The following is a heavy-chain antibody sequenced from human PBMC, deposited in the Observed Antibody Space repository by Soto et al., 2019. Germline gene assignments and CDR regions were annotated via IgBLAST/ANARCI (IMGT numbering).Heavy chain of an antibody. V-gene: IGHV1-2*02. D-gene: IGHD7-27*01. CDR3: AREEQTGANYYLDY. CDR2: ISPHSGGP. J-gene: IGHJ4*02. Sequence: GSVKVFFKASGYPFTGYYIHLVRQAPGQGLEWMGRISPHSGGPNYAQRLHGRVTMTRDTSMTTVYMEMSGLTSDDTAVYYRAREEQTGANYYLDYWGQGTLVTVSS. CDR1: GYPFTGYY.